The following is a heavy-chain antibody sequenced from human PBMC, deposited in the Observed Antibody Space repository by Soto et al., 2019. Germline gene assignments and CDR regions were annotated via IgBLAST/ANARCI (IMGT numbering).Heavy chain of an antibody. Sequence: GGSLRLSCAASGFTFDDYTMHWVRQAPGKGLEWVSLISWDGGSTYYADSVKGRFTISRDNSKNSLYLQMNSLRTEDTALYYCSKESGYRCGSLAYWGQGSLVPGSS. CDR1: GFTFDDYT. V-gene: IGHV3-43*01. D-gene: IGHD5-18*01. CDR3: SKESGYRCGSLAY. CDR2: ISWDGGST. J-gene: IGHJ4*02.